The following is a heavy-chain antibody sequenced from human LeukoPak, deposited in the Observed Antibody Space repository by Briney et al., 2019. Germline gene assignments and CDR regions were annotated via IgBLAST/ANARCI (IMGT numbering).Heavy chain of an antibody. Sequence: SETLSLTCAVYGGSFSGYYWSWIRQPPGKGLEWIGEINHSGSTNHNPSLKSRVTISVGTSKNQFSLKLSSVTAADTAVYYCARGVGYCSGGSCEGQYYFDYWGQGTLVTVSS. CDR1: GGSFSGYY. V-gene: IGHV4-34*01. CDR3: ARGVGYCSGGSCEGQYYFDY. D-gene: IGHD2-15*01. J-gene: IGHJ4*02. CDR2: INHSGST.